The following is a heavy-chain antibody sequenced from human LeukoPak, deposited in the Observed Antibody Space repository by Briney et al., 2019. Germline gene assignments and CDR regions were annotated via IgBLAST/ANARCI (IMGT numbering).Heavy chain of an antibody. J-gene: IGHJ4*02. CDR3: VRDATSCSGGSCSSGFDY. CDR2: IIPIFGTA. CDR1: GGTFSSYA. D-gene: IGHD2-15*01. Sequence: ASVKVSCKASGGTFSSYAISLVRQAPGQGLEWMGRIIPIFGTANYAQKFQGRVTITTDESTSTAYMELSSLRSEDTAVYYCVRDATSCSGGSCSSGFDYWGQGTLVTVSS. V-gene: IGHV1-69*05.